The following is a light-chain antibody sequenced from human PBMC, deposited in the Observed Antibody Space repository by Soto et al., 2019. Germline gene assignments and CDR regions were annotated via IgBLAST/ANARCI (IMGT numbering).Light chain of an antibody. Sequence: QAVVTQEPSLTVSPGGTVTLTCGSSTGAVTSGHYPYWFQQKPGQAPRTLIYDTSNKHSWTPAPFSGSLLGGKAALTLSGAQPADEAEYYCLLSYNGARGVFGGGTKLTVL. CDR2: DTS. CDR3: LLSYNGARGV. V-gene: IGLV7-46*01. J-gene: IGLJ2*01. CDR1: TGAVTSGHY.